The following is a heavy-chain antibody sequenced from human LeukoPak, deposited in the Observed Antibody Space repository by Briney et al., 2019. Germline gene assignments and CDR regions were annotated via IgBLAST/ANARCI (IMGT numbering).Heavy chain of an antibody. D-gene: IGHD3-10*01. V-gene: IGHV3-30*18. Sequence: GGSLRLSCAASGFTFSTYGMHWVRQAPGKGLEWVAVISYDGDNIYFADSVKGRFTISRDNSNNTLYLQMNSLRAEDTAVYYCAKDRLLLARGVIDAFDIWGQGTMVTVSS. J-gene: IGHJ3*02. CDR3: AKDRLLLARGVIDAFDI. CDR2: ISYDGDNI. CDR1: GFTFSTYG.